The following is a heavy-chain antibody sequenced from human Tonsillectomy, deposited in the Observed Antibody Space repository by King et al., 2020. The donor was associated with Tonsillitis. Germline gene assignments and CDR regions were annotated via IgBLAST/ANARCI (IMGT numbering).Heavy chain of an antibody. J-gene: IGHJ6*03. CDR2: ISSGGSFT. V-gene: IGHV3-11*05. CDR1: GFTFSDYY. CDR3: ARDGTAAAGSIFSFYYMDV. Sequence: VQLVESGGGLVKPGESLRLSCAASGFTFSDYYMTWIRQAPGKGLEWVSYISSGGSFTNYTDSVKGRFTISRDNAKNSLYLHMNSLKAEDTAVYYCARDGTAAAGSIFSFYYMDVWGKGTTVTVSS. D-gene: IGHD6-13*01.